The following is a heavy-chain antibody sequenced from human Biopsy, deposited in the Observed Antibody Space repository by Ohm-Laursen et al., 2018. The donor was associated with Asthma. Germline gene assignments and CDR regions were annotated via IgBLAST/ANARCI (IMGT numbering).Heavy chain of an antibody. CDR3: ARASVAASSNWLDP. CDR2: IHYSGST. CDR1: GASIKTDDHY. Sequence: SQTLSLTCTVSGASIKTDDHYWSWLRQPPGKGLERFGFIHYSGSTSYNPSLKGGVTISVDTSKNQFSLKLSSVTAADTAVYYCARASVAASSNWLDPWGQGTLVTVSS. D-gene: IGHD6-19*01. J-gene: IGHJ5*02. V-gene: IGHV4-30-4*01.